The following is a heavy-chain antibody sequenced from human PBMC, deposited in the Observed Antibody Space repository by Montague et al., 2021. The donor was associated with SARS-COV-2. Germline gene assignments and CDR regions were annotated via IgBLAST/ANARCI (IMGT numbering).Heavy chain of an antibody. Sequence: SETLSLTCAVSGGSFSGNYWSWVRQPPGEGLQWIGEINQSGDINYNPSLKSRVTISVDTSRNQFPLKLTSVTAADTAVSFCARAQQGVDMVLVVIGFYYYMDVWGKGTTVTVSS. CDR3: ARAQQGVDMVLVVIGFYYYMDV. CDR1: GGSFSGNY. J-gene: IGHJ6*03. V-gene: IGHV4-34*01. CDR2: INQSGDI. D-gene: IGHD2-8*02.